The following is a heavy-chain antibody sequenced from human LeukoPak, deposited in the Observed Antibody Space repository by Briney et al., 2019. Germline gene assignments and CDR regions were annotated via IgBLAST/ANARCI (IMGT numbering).Heavy chain of an antibody. V-gene: IGHV3-23*01. CDR3: AKDDLWFGELWRGHYFDY. J-gene: IGHJ4*02. CDR2: ISGSGGST. D-gene: IGHD3-10*01. CDR1: GFTFSSYA. Sequence: GGSLRLSCAASGFTFSSYAMSWVRQAPGKGLEWVSAISGSGGSTYYADSVKGRFTISRDNSKNTLYPQMNSLRAEDTAVYYCAKDDLWFGELWRGHYFDYWGQGTLVTVSS.